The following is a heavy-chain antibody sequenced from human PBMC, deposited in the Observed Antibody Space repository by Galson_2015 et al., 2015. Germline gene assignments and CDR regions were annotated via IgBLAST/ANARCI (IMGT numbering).Heavy chain of an antibody. CDR1: GSSLSTSGVG. CDR3: ALRSLTYSSGWY. CDR2: IYWDDDK. Sequence: PALVKPTQTLTLTCTFSGSSLSTSGVGVGWIRQPPGKALEWLAIIYWDDDKRYSPSLKSRLTITKDTSENQVVLTMTNMDPVDTAAYYCALRSLTYSSGWYWGQGTLVTVSS. D-gene: IGHD6-19*01. J-gene: IGHJ4*02. V-gene: IGHV2-5*02.